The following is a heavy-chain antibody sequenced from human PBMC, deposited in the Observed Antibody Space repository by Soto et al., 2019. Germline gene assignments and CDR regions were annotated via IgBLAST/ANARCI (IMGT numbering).Heavy chain of an antibody. J-gene: IGHJ4*02. D-gene: IGHD3-3*01. CDR2: ILPVSAPP. Sequence: SVKVSCKASGGTLNNNAINWVRQAPGQGLEWMGGILPVSAPPDYAQKFQGRVSITADHSTSTVYMELSRLKSDDTAVYFCATDSNYDVSNSFWGQGTLVTVSS. CDR1: GGTLNNNA. CDR3: ATDSNYDVSNSF. V-gene: IGHV1-69*13.